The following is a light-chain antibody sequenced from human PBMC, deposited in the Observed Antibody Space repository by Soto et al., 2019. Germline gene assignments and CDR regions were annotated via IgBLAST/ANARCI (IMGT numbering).Light chain of an antibody. CDR3: CSFAGSFYA. CDR1: NSDVGRYDL. J-gene: IGLJ1*01. Sequence: QSVLTQPASVSGSPGQSITISCTGSNSDVGRYDLVSWYQQHPGRIPKLIIYEGNQRPSGISERCSGSKSGNTASLTSSGLQAEDEADYYCCSFAGSFYAFGTGTKVTVL. V-gene: IGLV2-23*01. CDR2: EGN.